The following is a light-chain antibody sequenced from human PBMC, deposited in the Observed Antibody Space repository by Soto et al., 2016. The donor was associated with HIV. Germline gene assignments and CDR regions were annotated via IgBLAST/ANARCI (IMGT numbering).Light chain of an antibody. V-gene: IGKV1-5*01. J-gene: IGKJ2*01. CDR3: QQYSGYPYT. Sequence: DIQMTQSPSSLSASVGDRVTITCRASESIRNWLAWYQQKPGKAPKLLIYEASSLEGGVSSRFSGSGSGTEFTLTISSLQPDDFATYYCQQYSGYPYTFGLGTKLEIK. CDR2: EAS. CDR1: ESIRNW.